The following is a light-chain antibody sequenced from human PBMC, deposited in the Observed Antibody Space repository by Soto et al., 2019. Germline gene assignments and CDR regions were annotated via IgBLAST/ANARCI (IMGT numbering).Light chain of an antibody. CDR1: QSVSSN. CDR3: QQYNNWPRVT. V-gene: IGKV3-15*01. CDR2: GAS. Sequence: EIVMTQSPATQSVSPGERATLSCRASQSVSSNLAWYQQKPGQAPRLLIYGASTRATGITARFSGSGSGTEFTLTISSLQSEDFTVYYCQQYNNWPRVTFGQGLRLEI. J-gene: IGKJ5*01.